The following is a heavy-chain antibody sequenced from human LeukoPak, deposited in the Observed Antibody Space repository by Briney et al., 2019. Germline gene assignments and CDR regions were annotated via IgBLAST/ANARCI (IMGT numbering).Heavy chain of an antibody. CDR2: MNPNSGNT. J-gene: IGHJ4*02. CDR3: ARGVSSYDILTGYTYYFDY. Sequence: ASVKVSCKASGYTFTSYDINWVRQATGQGLEWMGWMNPNSGNTDYAQKFQGRVTMTRNTSISTAYMELGSLRSEDTAVYYCARGVSSYDILTGYTYYFDYWGQGTLVTVSS. CDR1: GYTFTSYD. D-gene: IGHD3-9*01. V-gene: IGHV1-8*01.